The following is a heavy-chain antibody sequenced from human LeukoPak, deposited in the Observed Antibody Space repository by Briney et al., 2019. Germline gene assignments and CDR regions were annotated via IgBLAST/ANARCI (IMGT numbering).Heavy chain of an antibody. CDR2: INPSGGST. CDR1: GYTFTSYY. CDR3: ARVIDGYKYSFDAFDI. V-gene: IGHV1-46*01. Sequence: GASVKVSCKASGYTFTSYYMHWVRQAPGQGLEWMGIINPSGGSTSYAQKFQGRVTMTRDTSTSTVYMELSSLRSEDTAVYYCARVIDGYKYSFDAFDIWGQGTMVTVSS. J-gene: IGHJ3*02. D-gene: IGHD5-24*01.